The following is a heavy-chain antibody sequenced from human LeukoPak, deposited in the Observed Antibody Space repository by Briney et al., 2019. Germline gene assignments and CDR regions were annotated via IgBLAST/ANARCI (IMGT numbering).Heavy chain of an antibody. J-gene: IGHJ4*02. Sequence: GGSLRLSCAASGFTFSSYGMHWVRQAPGRGLEWVAVIWYDGSNKYYADSVKGRFTISRDNSKNTLYLQMNSLRAEDTAVYYCARDRDYDSSGYSDYWGQGTLVTVSS. CDR2: IWYDGSNK. V-gene: IGHV3-33*01. CDR1: GFTFSSYG. D-gene: IGHD3-22*01. CDR3: ARDRDYDSSGYSDY.